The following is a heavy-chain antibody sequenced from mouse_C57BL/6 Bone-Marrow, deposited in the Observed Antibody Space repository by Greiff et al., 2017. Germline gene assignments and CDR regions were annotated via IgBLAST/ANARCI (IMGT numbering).Heavy chain of an antibody. D-gene: IGHD2-1*01. CDR2: LYPGDGDT. V-gene: IGHV1-82*01. J-gene: IGHJ4*01. Sequence: VQLQQSGPELVKPGASVKISCKASGYAFSSSWMNWVKQRPGKGLERIGRLYPGDGDTNYNGKFKGKATLTADKSSSPAYMQLSSLTSEDSAVYFCARSPFGNPYYYAMGTGRQGPSVNVSS. CDR1: GYAFSSSW. CDR3: ARSPFGNPYYYAMGT.